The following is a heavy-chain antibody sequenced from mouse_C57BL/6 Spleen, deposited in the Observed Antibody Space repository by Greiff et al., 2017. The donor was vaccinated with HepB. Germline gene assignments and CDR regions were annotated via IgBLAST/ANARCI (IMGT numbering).Heavy chain of an antibody. D-gene: IGHD1-1*01. V-gene: IGHV5-17*01. J-gene: IGHJ2*01. CDR2: ISSGSSTI. CDR3: ARGPYYYGSSNYFDY. Sequence: EVHLVESGGGLVKPGGSLKLSCAASGFTFSDYGMHWVRQAPEKGLEWVAYISSGSSTIYYADTVKGRFTISRDNAKNTLFLQMTSLRSEDTAMYYCARGPYYYGSSNYFDYWGQGTTLTVSS. CDR1: GFTFSDYG.